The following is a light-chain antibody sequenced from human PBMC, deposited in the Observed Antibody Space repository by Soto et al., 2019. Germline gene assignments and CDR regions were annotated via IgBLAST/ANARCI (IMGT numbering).Light chain of an antibody. V-gene: IGLV3-21*04. CDR2: YNS. Sequence: SYELTQPPSVSVAPGKTAGITCGGNNIGSKTVHWYQQKPGQAPVLVIYYNSNRPSGIPERFSGSNSGNTATLTISRVEAGDEADYYCQVWDSRSDQVVFGGGTKVTVL. CDR3: QVWDSRSDQVV. CDR1: NIGSKT. J-gene: IGLJ2*01.